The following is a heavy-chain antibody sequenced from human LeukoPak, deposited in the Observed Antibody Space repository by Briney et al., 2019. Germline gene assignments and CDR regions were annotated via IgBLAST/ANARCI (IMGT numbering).Heavy chain of an antibody. D-gene: IGHD5-18*01. Sequence: GGSLRLSCAASGFTFSSYSMNWVRQAPGKGLEWVSIISSGSSAIFSADALKGRFTISRDDAKNLLYLDMNSLRAEDTAVYYCAREGYSYGYNPAGYFDYWGQGTLVTVSS. V-gene: IGHV3-21*01. CDR3: AREGYSYGYNPAGYFDY. CDR2: ISSGSSAI. CDR1: GFTFSSYS. J-gene: IGHJ4*02.